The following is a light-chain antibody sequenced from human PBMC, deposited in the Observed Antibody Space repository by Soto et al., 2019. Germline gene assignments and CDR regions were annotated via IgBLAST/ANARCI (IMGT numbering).Light chain of an antibody. CDR1: QNIHIN. CDR2: DAY. V-gene: IGKV3-11*01. Sequence: EIVMTQSPDTLSVSPGDTATLSCRSSQNIHINLAWYQQKPGQAPRLLIYDAYNRATGIPPRFSGSGSGTDFTLTISSLEPEDSAVYYCQQRHMWPITFGQGTRLEIK. J-gene: IGKJ5*01. CDR3: QQRHMWPIT.